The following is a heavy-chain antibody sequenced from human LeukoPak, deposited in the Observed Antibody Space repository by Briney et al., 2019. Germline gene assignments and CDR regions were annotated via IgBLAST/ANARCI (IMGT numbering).Heavy chain of an antibody. CDR2: INPNSGGT. V-gene: IGHV1-2*02. CDR3: ARRGYCSSTSCYALVYFDY. D-gene: IGHD2-2*01. J-gene: IGHJ4*02. Sequence: SVKVSCKASGYTFTGYYMHWVRQAPGQGLEWMGWINPNSGGTNYAQKFQGRVTMTRDTSISTAYMELSRLRSDDTAVYYCARRGYCSSTSCYALVYFDYWGQGTLVTVSS. CDR1: GYTFTGYY.